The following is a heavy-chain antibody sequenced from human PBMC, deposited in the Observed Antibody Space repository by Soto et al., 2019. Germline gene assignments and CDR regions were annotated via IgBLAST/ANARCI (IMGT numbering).Heavy chain of an antibody. J-gene: IGHJ4*02. D-gene: IGHD3-9*01. CDR2: TYYRSKWSS. CDR3: ARTGDYLIDY. CDR1: GGSVSSKSAA. V-gene: IGHV6-1*01. Sequence: SQTLSLTGALSGGSVSSKSAAWHWIRQSPSRGLEWLGRTYYRSKWSSNYAVSVKSRITINPDTSKNQFSLQLRSVTPDDTAIYYCARTGDYLIDYSGQGTLLTVSS.